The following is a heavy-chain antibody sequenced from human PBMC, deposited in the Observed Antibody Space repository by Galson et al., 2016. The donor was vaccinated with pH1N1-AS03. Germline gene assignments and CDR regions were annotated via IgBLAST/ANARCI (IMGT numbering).Heavy chain of an antibody. CDR3: ARDPRGPCSSATCATTYYFGMDV. Sequence: SCKASGYIFTGFYVHWVRQAPGQGLEWMGWINPNNGVTNYAQKFQAWVTMTGDTSISTAYMELYGLKSDDPAVYYCARDPRGPCSSATCATTYYFGMDVWGQGTTVIVSS. J-gene: IGHJ6*02. CDR1: GYIFTGFY. V-gene: IGHV1-2*04. CDR2: INPNNGVT. D-gene: IGHD1-26*01.